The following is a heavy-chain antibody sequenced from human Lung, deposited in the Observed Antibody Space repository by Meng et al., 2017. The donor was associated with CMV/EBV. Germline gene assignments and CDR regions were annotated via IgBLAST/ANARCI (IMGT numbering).Heavy chain of an antibody. V-gene: IGHV3-30*02. D-gene: IGHD6-19*01. CDR2: IRYDGGNK. CDR1: GFGFSGLA. Sequence: GESLKISCVASGFGFSGLAMQWVRQTPGKGLEWVALIRYDGGNKYYADSVKGRFTISRDNSKHTLSLQMNSLRPEDTAVYLCAKTGSGWFTDYWGQGTLVTVSS. CDR3: AKTGSGWFTDY. J-gene: IGHJ4*02.